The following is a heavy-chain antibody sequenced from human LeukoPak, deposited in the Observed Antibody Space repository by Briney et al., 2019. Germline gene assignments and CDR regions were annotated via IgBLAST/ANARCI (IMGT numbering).Heavy chain of an antibody. CDR2: ISAYNGNT. Sequence: ASVTVSCTASGYTFTSYYISWVRQAPGQGLEWMGWISAYNGNTKYVQKFRGRVTMTIDTSSTTAYMELRSLTSDDTAVYYCARVRDYFDSSDYSDYWGQGTLVTVSS. CDR3: ARVRDYFDSSDYSDY. CDR1: GYTFTSYY. D-gene: IGHD3-22*01. V-gene: IGHV1-18*04. J-gene: IGHJ4*02.